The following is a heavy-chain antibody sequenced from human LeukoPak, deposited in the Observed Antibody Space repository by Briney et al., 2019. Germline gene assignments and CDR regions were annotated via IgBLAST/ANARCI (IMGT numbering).Heavy chain of an antibody. CDR1: GFTFSSYS. V-gene: IGHV3-21*01. J-gene: IGHJ6*03. CDR3: ARDRLELRVYYYYMDV. Sequence: GGSLRLSCAASGFTFSSYSMNWVRQAPGKGLEWVSSISSSSSYIYYADSVKGRFTISRDNAKNSLYLQMNSLRAEDTVVYYCARDRLELRVYYYYMDVWGKGTTATVSS. CDR2: ISSSSSYI. D-gene: IGHD1-7*01.